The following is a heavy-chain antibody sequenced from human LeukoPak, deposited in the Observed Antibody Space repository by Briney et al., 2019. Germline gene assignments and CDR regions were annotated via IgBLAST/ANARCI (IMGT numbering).Heavy chain of an antibody. CDR1: GGSISSYY. V-gene: IGHV4-59*01. J-gene: IGHJ4*02. D-gene: IGHD2-2*01. CDR2: IYYSGST. CDR3: AREDCSSTSCYYYFDY. Sequence: PSETLSLTCTVSGGSISSYYWSWIRQPPGKGLEWIGYIYYSGSTNYNPSLKSRVTISVDTSKNQFSLKLSSVTAADTAVYYCAREDCSSTSCYYYFDYWGQGTLVTVSS.